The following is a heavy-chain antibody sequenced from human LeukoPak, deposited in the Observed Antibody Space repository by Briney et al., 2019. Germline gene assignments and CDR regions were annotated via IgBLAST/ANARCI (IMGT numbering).Heavy chain of an antibody. CDR3: ARGDYGDYDLGPNWFDP. CDR1: GFSFSSYR. CDR2: ISSSSTYI. V-gene: IGHV3-21*04. J-gene: IGHJ5*02. Sequence: GGSLRLSCAASGFSFSSYRMDWVRQTPGKGLQWVSSISSSSTYIFYADSVRSRFTISRDNAKNSLYLQLNSLRAEDTAVYYCARGDYGDYDLGPNWFDPWGQGTLVTVSS. D-gene: IGHD4-17*01.